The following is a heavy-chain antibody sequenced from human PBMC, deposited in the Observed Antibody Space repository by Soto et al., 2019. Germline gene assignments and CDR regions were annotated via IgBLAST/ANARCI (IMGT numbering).Heavy chain of an antibody. CDR3: ARDSGPWLADWYFDL. Sequence: QVQLVESGGGVVQPGRSLRLSCAASGFTFSSYAMHWVRQAPGKGLEWVAVISYDGSNKYYADSVKGRFTISRDNSKNTLYLQMNSLRAEDTAVYYCARDSGPWLADWYFDLWGRGTLFTVSS. J-gene: IGHJ2*01. CDR1: GFTFSSYA. V-gene: IGHV3-30-3*01. D-gene: IGHD6-19*01. CDR2: ISYDGSNK.